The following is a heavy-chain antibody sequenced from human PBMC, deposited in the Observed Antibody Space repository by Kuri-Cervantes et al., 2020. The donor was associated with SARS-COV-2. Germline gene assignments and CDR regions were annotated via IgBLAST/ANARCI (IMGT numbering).Heavy chain of an antibody. D-gene: IGHD4-17*01. CDR1: YSISSGYY. CDR3: ARDGRYGELNWFDP. J-gene: IGHJ5*02. V-gene: IGHV4-38-2*02. CDR2: IYHSGST. Sequence: SETLSLTCYSISSGYYWGWLRQPPGKGLEWIGNIYHSGSTYYNPSLKSRVTISVDMPKNQFSLKVSPVTAADTAVYYCARDGRYGELNWFDPWGQGTLVTVSS.